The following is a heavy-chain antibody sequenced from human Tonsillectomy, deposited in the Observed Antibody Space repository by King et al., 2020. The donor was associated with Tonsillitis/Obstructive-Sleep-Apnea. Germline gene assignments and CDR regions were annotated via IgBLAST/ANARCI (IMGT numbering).Heavy chain of an antibody. CDR1: GFTFSNVW. V-gene: IGHV3-15*01. Sequence: VQLVESGGGLVKPGGSLRLSCAVSGFTFSNVWMNWVRQAPGKGLEWVGHIKSKTDGGTTDYAAPVKGRFTISRDDSKNTLYMEMNSLKTEDTAVYDCLTAPGIWGQGTLVTVSP. J-gene: IGHJ4*02. D-gene: IGHD6-13*01. CDR2: IKSKTDGGTT. CDR3: LTAPGI.